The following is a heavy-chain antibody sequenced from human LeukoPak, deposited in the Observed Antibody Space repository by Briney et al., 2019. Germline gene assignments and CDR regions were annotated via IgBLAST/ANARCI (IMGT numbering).Heavy chain of an antibody. CDR3: ARGHPLNTYYFDY. V-gene: IGHV4-39*01. CDR1: GGSISSSSYY. Sequence: SETLSLTCIVSGGSISSSSYYWGWIRQPPGKSLEWIGSIYYSGSTNYNPSLKSRVTISVDTSKNQFSLKLSSVTAADTAVYYCARGHPLNTYYFDYWGQGTLVTVSS. D-gene: IGHD3-16*01. CDR2: IYYSGST. J-gene: IGHJ4*02.